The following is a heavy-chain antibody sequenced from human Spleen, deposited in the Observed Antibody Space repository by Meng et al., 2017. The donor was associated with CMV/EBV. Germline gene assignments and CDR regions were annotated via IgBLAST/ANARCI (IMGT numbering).Heavy chain of an antibody. CDR2: INSDGNRI. CDR3: ARDSSGWYYFDY. J-gene: IGHJ4*02. V-gene: IGHV3-74*01. CDR1: GFTFSSYW. D-gene: IGHD6-19*01. Sequence: GGSLRLSCAASGFTFSSYWMHWVRQAPGKGLVWVSRINSDGNRIRSADSVKGRFTISRDNAKNSLYLQMNSLRAEDTALYYCARDSSGWYYFDYWGQGTLVTVSS.